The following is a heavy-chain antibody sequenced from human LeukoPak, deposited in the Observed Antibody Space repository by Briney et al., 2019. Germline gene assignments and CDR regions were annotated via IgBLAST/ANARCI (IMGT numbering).Heavy chain of an antibody. CDR1: GGSFSGYY. V-gene: IGHV4-34*01. D-gene: IGHD5-12*01. CDR3: ASYSGYDSEGGY. J-gene: IGHJ4*02. Sequence: TSETLSLTCAVYGGSFSGYYWSWIRQPPGKGLEWIGEINHSGSTNYNPSLKSRVTISVDTSKNQFSLKLSSVTAADTAVYYCASYSGYDSEGGYWGQGTLVTVSS. CDR2: INHSGST.